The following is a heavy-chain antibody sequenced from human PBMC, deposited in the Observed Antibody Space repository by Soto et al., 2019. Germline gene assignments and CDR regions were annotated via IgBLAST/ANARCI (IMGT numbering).Heavy chain of an antibody. Sequence: QVQLVESGGGLVKPGGSLRLSCAASGFTFSDSYMSWIRRAPGMGLEWIAPISGSGSTIYYADSFKDRLNISRDNAKNSLYLQMNSLRAEDTAVYYCARDPPTVTPSWFHYWGQGTLVTVSS. J-gene: IGHJ4*02. V-gene: IGHV3-11*01. CDR1: GFTFSDSY. CDR3: ARDPPTVTPSWFHY. D-gene: IGHD4-17*01. CDR2: ISGSGSTI.